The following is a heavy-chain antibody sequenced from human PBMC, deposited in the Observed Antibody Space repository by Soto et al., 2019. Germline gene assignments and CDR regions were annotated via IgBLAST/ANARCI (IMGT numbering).Heavy chain of an antibody. Sequence: ASVKVSCKTSGYTFTSSGISWVRQAPGQGLEWMGWISAYNGNTNYAQKFQDRVTMTADTSTSTAYMELKSLRSDDTAVYYCARDRSNSDYWGQGTLVTVSS. CDR1: GYTFTSSG. V-gene: IGHV1-18*01. J-gene: IGHJ4*02. CDR2: ISAYNGNT. D-gene: IGHD4-4*01. CDR3: ARDRSNSDY.